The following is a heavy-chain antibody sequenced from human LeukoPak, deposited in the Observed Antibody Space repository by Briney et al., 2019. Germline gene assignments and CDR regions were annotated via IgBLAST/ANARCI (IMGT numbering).Heavy chain of an antibody. CDR2: INLNSGGT. Sequence: ASVKVSCKASGHTFTDYYMHWVRQAPGQGLEWMGWINLNSGGTNYAQKFQGRVTMTRDTSISTAYMELSRLRSDDTAVYYCARSDALVVVAATFISSWGQGTLVTVSS. D-gene: IGHD2-15*01. V-gene: IGHV1-2*02. J-gene: IGHJ4*02. CDR1: GHTFTDYY. CDR3: ARSDALVVVAATFISS.